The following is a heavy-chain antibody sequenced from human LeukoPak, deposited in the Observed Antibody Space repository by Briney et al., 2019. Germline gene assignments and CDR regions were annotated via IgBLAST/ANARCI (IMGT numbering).Heavy chain of an antibody. CDR3: ARAYCSSTSCYAHNLIFDY. CDR1: GGTFSSYA. J-gene: IGHJ4*02. Sequence: ASVKVSCKASGGTFSSYAISWVRQAPGQGLEWMGGVIPIFGTANYAQKFQGRVTITADESTSTAYMELSGLRSEDTAVYYCARAYCSSTSCYAHNLIFDYWGQGTLVTVSS. V-gene: IGHV1-69*13. D-gene: IGHD2-2*01. CDR2: VIPIFGTA.